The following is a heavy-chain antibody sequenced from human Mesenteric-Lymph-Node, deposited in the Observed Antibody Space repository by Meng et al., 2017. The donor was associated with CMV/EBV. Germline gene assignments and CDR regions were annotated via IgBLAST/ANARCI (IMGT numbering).Heavy chain of an antibody. CDR3: ARGRYDFWSRVDY. Sequence: KASGYTFTGYYMHWVRQAPGQGLEWMGWINPNSGGTNYAQKFQGRVTMTRDTSISTAYMELSRLRSGDTAVYYCARGRYDFWSRVDYWGQGTLVTVSS. V-gene: IGHV1-2*02. J-gene: IGHJ4*02. CDR1: GYTFTGYY. CDR2: INPNSGGT. D-gene: IGHD3-3*01.